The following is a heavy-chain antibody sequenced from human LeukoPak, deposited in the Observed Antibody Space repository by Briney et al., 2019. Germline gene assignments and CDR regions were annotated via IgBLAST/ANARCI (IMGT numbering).Heavy chain of an antibody. CDR3: ARARRLAAASY. Sequence: ASVKVSCKASGYTFTSYDINWVRRASGQGLEWMGWINPNSGNTSYAQKFQGRVTMTRDTSIRPPYMELRSLRSEGTAVYYCARARRLAAASYWGQGTLVTVRS. CDR2: INPNSGNT. J-gene: IGHJ4*02. D-gene: IGHD6-13*01. V-gene: IGHV1-8*01. CDR1: GYTFTSYD.